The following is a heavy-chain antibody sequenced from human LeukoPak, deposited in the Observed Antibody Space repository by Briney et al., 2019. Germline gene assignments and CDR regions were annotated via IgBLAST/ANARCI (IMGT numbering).Heavy chain of an antibody. CDR3: TRRLDD. CDR2: ISYDGNHK. V-gene: IGHV3-30-3*01. Sequence: GGSLRLSCAASGFTFSLYAMHWVRQAPGKGLQWVAVISYDGNHKYYADSVRGRITISRDNAQNSLYLQMNGLRVEDTAVYYCTRRLDDWGQGTLVTVSS. D-gene: IGHD3-16*01. CDR1: GFTFSLYA. J-gene: IGHJ4*02.